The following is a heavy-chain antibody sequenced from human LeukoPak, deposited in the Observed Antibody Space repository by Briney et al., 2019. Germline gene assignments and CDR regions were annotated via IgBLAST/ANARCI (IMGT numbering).Heavy chain of an antibody. V-gene: IGHV3-21*01. CDR1: GFTFSSYS. Sequence: GGSLRLSCAASGFTFSSYSMNWVRQAPGKGLEWVSSISSSSSYIYYADSVKGRFTISRDNAKNSLYLQVNSLRAEDTAVYYCATFGSSGFAFDIWGQGTMVTVSS. D-gene: IGHD3-22*01. CDR2: ISSSSSYI. J-gene: IGHJ3*02. CDR3: ATFGSSGFAFDI.